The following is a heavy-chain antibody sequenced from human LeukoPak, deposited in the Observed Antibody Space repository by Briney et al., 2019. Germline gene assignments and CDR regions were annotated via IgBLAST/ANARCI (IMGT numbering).Heavy chain of an antibody. V-gene: IGHV4-59*01. D-gene: IGHD3/OR15-3a*01. CDR1: GGSISSYC. J-gene: IGHJ4*02. CDR2: IYYSGST. Sequence: PSETLSLTCTVSGGSISSYCWSWIRQPPGKGLEWIGYIYYSGSTNYNPSLKGRVTISVDTSKNQFSLKLSSVTAADTAVYYCAGSLSGLGGFVDYWGQGTLVTVSS. CDR3: AGSLSGLGGFVDY.